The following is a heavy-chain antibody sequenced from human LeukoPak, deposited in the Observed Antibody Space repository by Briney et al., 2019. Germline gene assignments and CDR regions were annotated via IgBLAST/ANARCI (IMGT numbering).Heavy chain of an antibody. J-gene: IGHJ2*01. CDR2: ISHDGSKK. D-gene: IGHD7-27*01. CDR1: GFNLSPHA. CDR3: ARAWGPYCYFDL. Sequence: PGRSLRLSCAASGFNLSPHAIHWVRQAPGKGLEWVGVISHDGSKKFFSDSVKGRFTISTENAKNTLFLQMHTLRLEATAVYYCARAWGPYCYFDLWGRGTLVTVSS. V-gene: IGHV3-30*04.